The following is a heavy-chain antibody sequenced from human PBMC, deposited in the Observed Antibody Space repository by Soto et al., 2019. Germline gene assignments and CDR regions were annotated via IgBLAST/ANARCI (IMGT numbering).Heavy chain of an antibody. V-gene: IGHV3-48*01. CDR1: GFSFSSYS. Sequence: GGSLRLACAAYGFSFSSYSMNWVRQAPGKGLEWVSYISSSSSTIYYADSVKGRFTISRDNAKNSLYLQMSSLRAEDTAVYYCARDILVEPAARGHIYAYWRHGTLV. J-gene: IGHJ1*01. CDR2: ISSSSSTI. D-gene: IGHD2-2*01. CDR3: ARDILVEPAARGHIYAY.